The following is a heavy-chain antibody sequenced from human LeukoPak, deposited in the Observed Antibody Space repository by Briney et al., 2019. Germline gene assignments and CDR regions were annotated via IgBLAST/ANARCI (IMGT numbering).Heavy chain of an antibody. CDR2: IIPIFGTA. CDR3: ASYDSSGYYRHDGYFDL. CDR1: GGTFSNYA. J-gene: IGHJ2*01. D-gene: IGHD3-22*01. Sequence: GASVKVSCKASGGTFSNYAISWVRQAPGQGLEWMGRIIPIFGTANYAQKFQGRVTITTDESTTTAYMELSSLRSEDTAVYYCASYDSSGYYRHDGYFDLWGRGTLSLSPQ. V-gene: IGHV1-69*05.